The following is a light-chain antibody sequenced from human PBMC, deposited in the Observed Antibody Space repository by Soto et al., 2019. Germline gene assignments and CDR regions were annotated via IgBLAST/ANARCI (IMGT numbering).Light chain of an antibody. CDR1: QSIGDT. CDR2: GAS. Sequence: EILMTQSPSTLAVSPGGRATLSCRASQSIGDTLAWYQLKPGQAPRLLIYGASSRVTGFPARFSGSGSGTDFTLTISSLQSDDFEVYYCQQYDNWPWTFGQGTKVDIK. CDR3: QQYDNWPWT. J-gene: IGKJ1*01. V-gene: IGKV3-15*01.